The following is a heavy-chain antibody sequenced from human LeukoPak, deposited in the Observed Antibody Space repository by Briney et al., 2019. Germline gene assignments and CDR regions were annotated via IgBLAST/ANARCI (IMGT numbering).Heavy chain of an antibody. D-gene: IGHD5-24*01. CDR3: ARVRDGYGDY. CDR2: IYHSGST. V-gene: IGHV4-30-2*01. Sequence: PSETLSLTCAVSGGSIGSGGYSWSWIRQPPGKGLEWIGYIYHSGSTYYNPSLKSRVTISVDRSKNQFSLKLSSVTAADTAVYYCARVRDGYGDYGGQGTLVTVSS. CDR1: GGSIGSGGYS. J-gene: IGHJ4*02.